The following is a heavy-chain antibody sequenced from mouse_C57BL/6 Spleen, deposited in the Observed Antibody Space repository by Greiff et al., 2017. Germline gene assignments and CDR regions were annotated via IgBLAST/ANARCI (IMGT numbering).Heavy chain of an antibody. CDR2: INPNNGGT. J-gene: IGHJ4*01. D-gene: IGHD3-2*02. CDR1: GYTFTDYN. CDR3: ASETAQAAMNY. Sequence: EVQLVESGPELVKPGASVKMSCKASGYTFTDYNMHWVKQSHGKSLEWIGYINPNNGGTSYNQKFKGKATLTVNKSSSTAYMELRSLTSEDAAVYYCASETAQAAMNYWGQGTSVTVSS. V-gene: IGHV1-22*01.